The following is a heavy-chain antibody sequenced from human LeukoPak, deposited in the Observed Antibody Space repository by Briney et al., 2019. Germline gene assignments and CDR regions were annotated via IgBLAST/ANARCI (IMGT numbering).Heavy chain of an antibody. D-gene: IGHD4-17*01. Sequence: GGSLRLSCAASGFTFSSYAMSWVRQAPGKGLEWVSAISGSGESTYYADSVKGRFTISRDNSKNTVYLQMNMLRADDTVLYYGGKADGVYGDYVAFDIWGQGTMVTVSS. CDR1: GFTFSSYA. V-gene: IGHV3-23*01. CDR3: GKADGVYGDYVAFDI. CDR2: ISGSGEST. J-gene: IGHJ3*02.